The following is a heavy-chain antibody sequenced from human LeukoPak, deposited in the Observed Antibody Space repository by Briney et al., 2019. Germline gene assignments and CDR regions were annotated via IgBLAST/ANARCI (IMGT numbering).Heavy chain of an antibody. CDR3: ARVLESEMATIGATDY. CDR1: GFTFSSSA. D-gene: IGHD5-24*01. V-gene: IGHV3-21*01. Sequence: GGSLRLSCAASGFTFSSSAMSWVRQAPGKGLEWVSSISSSSNYIYYADSVKGRFTISRDNAKNSLYLQMNSLRAEDTAVYYCARVLESEMATIGATDYWGQGTLVTVSS. CDR2: ISSSSNYI. J-gene: IGHJ4*02.